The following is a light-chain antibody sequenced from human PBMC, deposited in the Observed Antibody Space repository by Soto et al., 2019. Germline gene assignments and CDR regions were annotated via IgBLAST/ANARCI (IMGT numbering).Light chain of an antibody. J-gene: IGKJ1*01. V-gene: IGKV3-20*01. CDR2: GAS. CDR1: QSVSSNY. Sequence: ESVLTQSPGTLSLSPGKRATLSCRASQSVSSNYLAWYQQKPGQAPRLLIYGASSRATGIPDRFSGSGSGTDFTLTISRLEPEDFAVYYCQQYGGSPPQTFGQGTKVDIK. CDR3: QQYGGSPPQT.